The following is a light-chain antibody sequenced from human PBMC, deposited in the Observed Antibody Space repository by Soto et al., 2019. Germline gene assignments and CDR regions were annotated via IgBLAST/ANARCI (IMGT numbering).Light chain of an antibody. CDR3: QQYNIWPPWT. Sequence: EIVMTQSPVTLSVSPGDRATLSCRASQSVSGNLAWYQQKPGQAPRLLIYGASTRATGIPARFSGSGSGTAFTLTISSLQSEDFAVYYCQQYNIWPPWTFGQGTKVEIK. CDR1: QSVSGN. V-gene: IGKV3-15*01. CDR2: GAS. J-gene: IGKJ1*01.